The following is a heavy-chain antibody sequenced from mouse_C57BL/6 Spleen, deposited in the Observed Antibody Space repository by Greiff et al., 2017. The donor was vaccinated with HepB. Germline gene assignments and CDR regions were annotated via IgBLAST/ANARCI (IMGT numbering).Heavy chain of an antibody. CDR1: GYSFTGYY. J-gene: IGHJ4*01. Sequence: VQLQQSGPELVKPGASVKISCKASGYSFTGYYMNWVKQSPEKSLEWIGEINPSTGGTTYNQKFKAKATLTVDKSSSTAYMQLKSLTSEDSAVYYCARTLTTPIGVGLMDYWGQGTSVTVSS. V-gene: IGHV1-42*01. CDR2: INPSTGGT. CDR3: ARTLTTPIGVGLMDY. D-gene: IGHD1-1*01.